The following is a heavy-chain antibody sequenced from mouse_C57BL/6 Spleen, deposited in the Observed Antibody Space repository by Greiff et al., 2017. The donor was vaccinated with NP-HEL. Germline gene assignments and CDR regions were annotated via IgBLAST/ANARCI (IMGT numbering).Heavy chain of an antibody. J-gene: IGHJ2*01. D-gene: IGHD2-4*01. CDR3: ARNYDSFDY. CDR2: IHPNSGRT. V-gene: IGHV1-64*01. CDR1: GYTFTSYW. Sequence: QVQLQQPGAELVKPGASVKLSCKASGYTFTSYWMHWVKQRPGQGLEWIGMIHPNSGRTNYNEKFKSKATLTVDKSSSTAYMQLSSLTSEDSAVYYCARNYDSFDYWGQGTTLTVSS.